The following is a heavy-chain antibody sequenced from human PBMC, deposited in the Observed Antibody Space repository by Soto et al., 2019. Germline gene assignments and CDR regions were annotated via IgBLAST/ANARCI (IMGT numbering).Heavy chain of an antibody. J-gene: IGHJ6*02. CDR2: ISAYNGNT. Sequence: QVQLVQSGAEVKKPGASVKVSCKASGYTFTSYGISWVRQAPGQGLEWMGWISAYNGNTNYAQKLQGRVTMTTDKSTSTAYMELRSLRSDDTAVYYCARITVTFHGEHYGMDVWGQGTTVTVSS. CDR1: GYTFTSYG. CDR3: ARITVTFHGEHYGMDV. V-gene: IGHV1-18*01. D-gene: IGHD4-4*01.